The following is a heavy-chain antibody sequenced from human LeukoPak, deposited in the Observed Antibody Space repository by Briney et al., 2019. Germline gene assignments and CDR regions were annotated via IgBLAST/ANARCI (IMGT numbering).Heavy chain of an antibody. J-gene: IGHJ6*02. Sequence: SETLSLTCTVSGGSISSSSYYWGWIRQPPGKGLEWIGSIYYSGSTYYNPSLKCRVTISVDTSKNQFSLKLSSVTATDTAVYYCARVPQESYCSGGTCYHYYGMDVWGQGTTVTVSS. CDR3: ARVPQESYCSGGTCYHYYGMDV. CDR1: GGSISSSSYY. CDR2: IYYSGST. V-gene: IGHV4-39*07. D-gene: IGHD2-15*01.